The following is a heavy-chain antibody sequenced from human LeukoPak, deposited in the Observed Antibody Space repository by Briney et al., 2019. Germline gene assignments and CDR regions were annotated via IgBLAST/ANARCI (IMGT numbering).Heavy chain of an antibody. Sequence: SETLSLTCAVYGGSFSGYYWSWIRQPPGKGLEWIGEINYNPSLKSRVTISVDTSKNQFSLKLSSVTAADTAVYYCARRRVRGVIITKTLYNWFDPWGQGTLVTASS. D-gene: IGHD3-10*01. J-gene: IGHJ5*02. CDR3: ARRRVRGVIITKTLYNWFDP. V-gene: IGHV4-34*01. CDR1: GGSFSGYY. CDR2: IN.